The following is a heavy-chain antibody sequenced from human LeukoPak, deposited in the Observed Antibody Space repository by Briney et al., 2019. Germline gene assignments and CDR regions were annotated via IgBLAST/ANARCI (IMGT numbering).Heavy chain of an antibody. Sequence: SETLSLTCTVSGGSISSGSYHWSWIRQPAGKGLEWIGRIYTSGSTNYNPSLKSRVTISVDTSKNQFSLKLSSVTAADTAVYYCARDRLGHPFDPWGQGTLVTVSS. CDR1: GGSISSGSYH. CDR2: IYTSGST. D-gene: IGHD3-16*01. J-gene: IGHJ5*02. V-gene: IGHV4-61*02. CDR3: ARDRLGHPFDP.